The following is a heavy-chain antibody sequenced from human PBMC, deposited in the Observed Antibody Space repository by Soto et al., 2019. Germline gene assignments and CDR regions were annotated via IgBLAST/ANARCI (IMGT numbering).Heavy chain of an antibody. CDR1: GGSFSGYY. J-gene: IGHJ6*02. D-gene: IGHD2-2*01. CDR2: INHSGST. CDR3: ARARVVPPARYYYYYGMDV. Sequence: NPSETLSLTCAVYGGSFSGYYWSWIRQPPGKGLEWIGEINHSGSTNYNPSLKSRVTISVDTSKNQFSLKLSSVTAADTAVYYCARARVVPPARYYYYYGMDVWGQGTTVTVSS. V-gene: IGHV4-34*01.